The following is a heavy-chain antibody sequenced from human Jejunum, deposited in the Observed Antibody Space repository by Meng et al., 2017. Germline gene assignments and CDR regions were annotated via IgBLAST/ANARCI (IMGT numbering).Heavy chain of an antibody. Sequence: QVLLQQWGPAQLKPSVTLSLTSAVYGASTGGYFWGWILQTPGKEPEWNGEVNRKGTTNVNTALEGPVSSTVDTSKNQFPLTLNSVTPADTAVDYCARPLGYNGVNYRFFQHWGQGSLVTVSS. V-gene: IGHV4-34*01. CDR3: ARPLGYNGVNYRFFQH. CDR1: GASTGGYF. J-gene: IGHJ1*01. D-gene: IGHD5-12*01. CDR2: VNRKGTT.